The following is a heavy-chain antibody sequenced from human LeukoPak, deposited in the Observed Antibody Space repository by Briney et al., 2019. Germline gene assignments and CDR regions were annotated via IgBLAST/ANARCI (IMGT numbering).Heavy chain of an antibody. D-gene: IGHD2-2*01. V-gene: IGHV4-38-2*02. CDR2: IYHSGST. J-gene: IGHJ4*02. CDR3: ATGLDRYCSSTSCYVFDY. Sequence: SETLSLTCTVSGYSISSGYYWGWIRQPPGKGLEWIGSIYHSGSTYYNPSLKSRVTISVDTSKNQFSLKLSSVTAADTAVYYCATGLDRYCSSTSCYVFDYWGQGTLVTVSS. CDR1: GYSISSGYY.